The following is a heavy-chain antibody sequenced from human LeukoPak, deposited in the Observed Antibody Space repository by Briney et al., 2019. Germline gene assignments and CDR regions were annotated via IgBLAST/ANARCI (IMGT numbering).Heavy chain of an antibody. CDR3: ARDHRYAFDN. J-gene: IGHJ4*02. CDR2: VGISSGNT. V-gene: IGHV3-48*04. CDR1: GFTFSDYS. Sequence: GGSLRLSCVASGFTFSDYSTNWVRQAPGKGLEWISYVGISSGNTKYADSVKGRFTISGDSAKNSVFLQMNSLRVEDTAVYYCARDHRYAFDNWGQGTLVTVSS. D-gene: IGHD5-12*01.